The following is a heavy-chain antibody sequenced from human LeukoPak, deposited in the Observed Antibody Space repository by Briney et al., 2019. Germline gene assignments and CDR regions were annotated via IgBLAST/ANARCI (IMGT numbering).Heavy chain of an antibody. J-gene: IGHJ4*02. CDR2: ISYDGTNK. D-gene: IGHD2-21*01. Sequence: GKSLRLSCAASAFTFSTYAMHWVRQAPGKGLEWVAVISYDGTNKYYADSVKGRFTISRDNSKNTLYLQMNSLTAEDTAVYYCARGLVALDYWGQGTLVTVSS. CDR3: ARGLVALDY. V-gene: IGHV3-30-3*01. CDR1: AFTFSTYA.